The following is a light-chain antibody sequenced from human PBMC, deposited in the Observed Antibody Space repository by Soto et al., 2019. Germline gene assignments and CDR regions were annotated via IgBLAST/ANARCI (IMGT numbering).Light chain of an antibody. V-gene: IGKV3-15*01. CDR1: QSVSSN. CDR2: GAS. J-gene: IGKJ5*01. Sequence: EIVMTQSPATLSVSPGERATLSCRASQSVSSNLAWYQQKPGQAPRLLLYGASTRATGIPARFSGSGYGTEFTLTISSLQSEDFAVYYYQQYNNWPPGTFGQGTRLEIK. CDR3: QQYNNWPPGT.